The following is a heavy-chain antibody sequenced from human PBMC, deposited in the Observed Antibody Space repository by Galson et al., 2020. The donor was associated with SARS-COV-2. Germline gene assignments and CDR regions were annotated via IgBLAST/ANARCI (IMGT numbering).Heavy chain of an antibody. CDR3: ARGTSHNYGRSGWSRGAIDI. CDR2: IHHSGST. CDR1: CVSINSDF. J-gene: IGHJ3*02. Sequence: SETLSLTCTVSCVSINSDFWTWIRQPPGKGLEWIGYIHHSGSTTYNPSLKSRATISVDTSKNQFSLQLSSLTPADTAVYYCARGTSHNYGRSGWSRGAIDIWGQGTMVTVSS. D-gene: IGHD6-19*01. V-gene: IGHV4-59*13.